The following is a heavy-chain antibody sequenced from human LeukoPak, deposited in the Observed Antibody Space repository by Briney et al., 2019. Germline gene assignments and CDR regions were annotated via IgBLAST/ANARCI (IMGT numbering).Heavy chain of an antibody. V-gene: IGHV3-7*01. D-gene: IGHD4-23*01. Sequence: PGGSLRLSCTASGFTFSTHWMTWVRQAPGKGLEWVANIKEDESEKYYVDSVKGRLTISRDNAKNSVYLQMDSLRAEDTAMYYCARDVYGGYFDYWGQGTLVTVSS. CDR3: ARDVYGGYFDY. CDR1: GFTFSTHW. CDR2: IKEDESEK. J-gene: IGHJ4*02.